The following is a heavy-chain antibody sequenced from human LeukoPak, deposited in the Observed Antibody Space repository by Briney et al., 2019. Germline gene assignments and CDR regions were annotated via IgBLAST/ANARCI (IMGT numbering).Heavy chain of an antibody. J-gene: IGHJ4*02. D-gene: IGHD3-16*02. Sequence: PGGSLRLSCAASGFTFSSYGMHWVRQAPGKGLEWVAVIWYDGSNKYYADSVKGRFTISRDNSKNTLYLQMNSLRAEDTAVYYCATSDYVWGSYRPDYWGQGTLVTVSS. CDR1: GFTFSSYG. CDR2: IWYDGSNK. CDR3: ATSDYVWGSYRPDY. V-gene: IGHV3-33*01.